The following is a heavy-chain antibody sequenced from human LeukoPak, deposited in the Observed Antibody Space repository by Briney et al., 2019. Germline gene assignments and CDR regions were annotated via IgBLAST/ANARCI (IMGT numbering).Heavy chain of an antibody. J-gene: IGHJ4*02. CDR3: ARGQTLTF. CDR1: GFTFSSYG. CDR2: ISSSGSTI. Sequence: GGSLRLSCAASGFTFSSYGMNWVRQAPGKGLEWVSYISSSGSTIYYADSVKGRFTISRDNAKNALYLQMNSMRAEDTGVYFCARGQTLTFWGQGTLVTASS. V-gene: IGHV3-48*03.